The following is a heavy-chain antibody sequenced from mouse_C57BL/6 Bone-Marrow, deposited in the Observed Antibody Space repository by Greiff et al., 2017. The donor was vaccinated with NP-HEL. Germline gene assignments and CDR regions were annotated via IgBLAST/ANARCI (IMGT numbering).Heavy chain of an antibody. CDR1: GFTFSSYT. CDR2: ISGGGGNT. V-gene: IGHV5-9*01. J-gene: IGHJ3*01. D-gene: IGHD1-1*01. Sequence: EVMLLESGAGLVKPGGSLKLSCAASGFTFSSYTMSWVRQTPEKRLEWVGTISGGGGNTYYQDRVKGRVTMSRDNAKNTLYLQMSSLRSEDTGLYYCAGGIITTVVAPFAYWGQGTLVTVSA. CDR3: AGGIITTVVAPFAY.